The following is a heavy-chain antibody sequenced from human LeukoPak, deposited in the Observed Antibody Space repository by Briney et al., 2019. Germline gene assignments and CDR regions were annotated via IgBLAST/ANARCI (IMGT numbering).Heavy chain of an antibody. Sequence: SETLSLTCTVSGGSISSYYWSWIRQPPGKGLEWIGYIYYSGSTYYNPSLKSRVTISVDTSKNQFSLKLSSVTAADTAVYYCARGLDCSSTSCYTYYYYMDVWGKGTTVTVSS. V-gene: IGHV4-30-4*08. CDR1: GGSISSYY. CDR2: IYYSGST. D-gene: IGHD2-2*01. CDR3: ARGLDCSSTSCYTYYYYMDV. J-gene: IGHJ6*03.